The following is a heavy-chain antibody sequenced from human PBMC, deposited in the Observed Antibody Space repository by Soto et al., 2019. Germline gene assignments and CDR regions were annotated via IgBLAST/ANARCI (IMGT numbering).Heavy chain of an antibody. Sequence: SETLSLTCSVSGASIISNDYYWGWIRQPPGEGLQWIGTIYSNGITYYSPSLTSRLTLSVDTSRDQFSLRLYSVTAADTAIYFCAMHHCPRPPCYFDYCGPGILLTVSS. D-gene: IGHD6-6*01. CDR2: IYSNGIT. V-gene: IGHV4-39*01. J-gene: IGHJ4*01. CDR3: AMHHCPRPPCYFDY. CDR1: GASIISNDYY.